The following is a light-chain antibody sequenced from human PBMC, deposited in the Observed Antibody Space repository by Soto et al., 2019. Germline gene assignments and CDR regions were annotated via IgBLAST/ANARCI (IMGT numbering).Light chain of an antibody. CDR1: QSVGNSF. CDR2: DTS. Sequence: VLTQSPGTLSLSPVGRATLSCRASQSVGNSFVAWYQQKPGQPPRLLIYDTSKRATGIPDRFSGSVSGTDFTLSISRVEPEDFAVFYCQQYGTSEIIFGQGTRLEIK. J-gene: IGKJ5*01. V-gene: IGKV3-20*01. CDR3: QQYGTSEII.